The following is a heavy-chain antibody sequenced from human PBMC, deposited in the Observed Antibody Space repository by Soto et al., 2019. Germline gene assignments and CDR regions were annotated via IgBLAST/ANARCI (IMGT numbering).Heavy chain of an antibody. Sequence: EVQLLESGGGLVQPGGSLRLSCAASGFTFSNYGMNWVRQAPGKGLEWVSGISGRGDDTHYADSVKGRFTITRDSSNNTLYFNMNSLRAEDTAVYYCTKQSPSSNSWYVVDYWGQGTLVTVSS. V-gene: IGHV3-23*01. CDR1: GFTFSNYG. J-gene: IGHJ4*02. CDR2: ISGRGDDT. D-gene: IGHD6-13*01. CDR3: TKQSPSSNSWYVVDY.